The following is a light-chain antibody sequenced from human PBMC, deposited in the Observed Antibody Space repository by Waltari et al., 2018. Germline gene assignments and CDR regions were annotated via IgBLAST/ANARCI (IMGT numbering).Light chain of an antibody. CDR1: SSDVGGYNY. CDR2: DVS. V-gene: IGLV2-14*01. J-gene: IGLJ3*02. Sequence: QSALTQPASVSGSPGQSITISCTGTSSDVGGYNYVSWYQQHPGKAPKLMIYDVSERPAGVSNHFSGSKSGNTASLSISGLQAEDEADYYSSSYTSSNTWVFGGGTKLTVL. CDR3: SSYTSSNTWV.